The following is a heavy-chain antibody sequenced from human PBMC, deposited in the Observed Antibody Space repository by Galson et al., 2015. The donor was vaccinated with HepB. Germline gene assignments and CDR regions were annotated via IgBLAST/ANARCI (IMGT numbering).Heavy chain of an antibody. J-gene: IGHJ4*02. CDR3: AKSLTAFDY. V-gene: IGHV3-23*01. D-gene: IGHD2-21*02. Sequence: SLRLSCAASGFTLSNSGMNWVRQAPGKGLEWVLGISSSGAYTYYGDSVKGRFSVSRDNSKNRLYLQMNSLRVEDTAVYYCAKSLTAFDYWGQGTLVTVSS. CDR1: GFTLSNSG. CDR2: ISSSGAYT.